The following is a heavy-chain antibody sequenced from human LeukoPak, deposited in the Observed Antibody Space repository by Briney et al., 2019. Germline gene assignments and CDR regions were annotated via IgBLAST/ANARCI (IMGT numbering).Heavy chain of an antibody. V-gene: IGHV4-39*07. Sequence: SETLSLTCTVSGGSISGSRTWGWVRQPPGKGPEWIGNIHNDGRTASNPSLKSRVTMSLDTSTNQFSLKVSSVTAADTAVYYCARDPLNDSGSYPAFDYWGQGTLVTVSS. CDR3: ARDPLNDSGSYPAFDY. J-gene: IGHJ4*02. CDR2: IHNDGRT. D-gene: IGHD3-10*01. CDR1: GGSISGSRT.